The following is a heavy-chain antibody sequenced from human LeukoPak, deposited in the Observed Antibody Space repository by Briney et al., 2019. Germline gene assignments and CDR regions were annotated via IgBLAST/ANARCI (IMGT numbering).Heavy chain of an antibody. D-gene: IGHD6-13*01. V-gene: IGHV1-46*01. Sequence: GASVKVSCKASGYTFTSYYMHWVRQAPGQGLEWMGIINPSGGSTSYAQKFQGRVTMTRDMSTSTVYMELSSLRSEDTAVYYCARRGYSSSWYYYYYYMDVWGKGTTVTVSS. CDR2: INPSGGST. CDR3: ARRGYSSSWYYYYYYMDV. CDR1: GYTFTSYY. J-gene: IGHJ6*03.